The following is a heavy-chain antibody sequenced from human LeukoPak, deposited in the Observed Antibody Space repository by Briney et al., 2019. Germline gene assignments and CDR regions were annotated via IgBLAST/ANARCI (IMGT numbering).Heavy chain of an antibody. D-gene: IGHD3-10*01. CDR2: INPNSGGT. Sequence: ETSVKVSCKASGYTFTGYYMHWVRQAPGQGLEWMGWINPNSGGTNYAQKFQGRVTMTRDTSISTAYMELSRLRSDDTAVYYCARGEPTINYYGSGSSPPDMDVWGKGTTVTISS. J-gene: IGHJ6*03. CDR3: ARGEPTINYYGSGSSPPDMDV. V-gene: IGHV1-2*02. CDR1: GYTFTGYY.